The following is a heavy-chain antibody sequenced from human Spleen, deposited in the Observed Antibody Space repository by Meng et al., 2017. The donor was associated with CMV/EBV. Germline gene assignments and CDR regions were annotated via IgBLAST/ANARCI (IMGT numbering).Heavy chain of an antibody. CDR2: IISRCQYI. CDR1: GFNFSSYS. V-gene: IGHV3-21*01. CDR3: ASRQEDF. J-gene: IGHJ4*02. Sequence: SLRLSCADSGFNFSSYSMNWVDAATGKGLEWVSSIISRCQYIYYASSVKGRFTISRDNAKKSLYLQMNSLRAEDTGVYYCASRQEDFWGQGTLVTISS.